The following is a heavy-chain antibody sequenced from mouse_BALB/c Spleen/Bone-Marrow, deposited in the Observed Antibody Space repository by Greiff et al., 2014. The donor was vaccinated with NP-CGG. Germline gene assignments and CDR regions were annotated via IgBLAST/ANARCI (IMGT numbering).Heavy chain of an antibody. Sequence: QVQLKESGPELVKPGASVKISCKASGYTFTDYYINWVKQKPGQGLEWIGWIYPGSDNTKYNEKFKGKATLTVDTSSSTAYMQLSSLTSEDTAVYFCARSAYYGNYGGYWGQGTTLTVSS. CDR2: IYPGSDNT. J-gene: IGHJ2*01. CDR3: ARSAYYGNYGGY. D-gene: IGHD2-10*01. CDR1: GYTFTDYY. V-gene: IGHV1-84*02.